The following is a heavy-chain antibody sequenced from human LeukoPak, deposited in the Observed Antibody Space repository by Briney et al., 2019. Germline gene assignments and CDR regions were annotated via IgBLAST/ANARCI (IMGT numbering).Heavy chain of an antibody. CDR1: GFTFSGSA. D-gene: IGHD5-18*01. Sequence: GGSLRLSCAASGFTFSGSAMYWVRQASGKGLEWVGRIRSKANSYATAYAASVKGRFTISRDDSKNTAYLQMNSLKTEDTAVYYCTRIVDTAREYYFDYWGQGTLVTVSS. J-gene: IGHJ4*02. CDR3: TRIVDTAREYYFDY. V-gene: IGHV3-73*01. CDR2: IRSKANSYAT.